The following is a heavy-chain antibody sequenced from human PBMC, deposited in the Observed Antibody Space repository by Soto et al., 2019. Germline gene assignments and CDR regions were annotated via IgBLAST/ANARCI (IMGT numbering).Heavy chain of an antibody. CDR3: ATDGGLSCGGDCRVDGFDI. D-gene: IGHD2-21*02. CDR2: ISYSGST. CDR1: GGSISSYY. V-gene: IGHV4-59*01. Sequence: QVQLQESGPGLVKPSETLSLTCTVSGGSISSYYWNWIRQPPGRGLEWIGYISYSGSTSYNPSLKSRVTISVDPSKNHFSLNLSSVTAADTAVYYCATDGGLSCGGDCRVDGFDIWGQGTMVTVSS. J-gene: IGHJ3*02.